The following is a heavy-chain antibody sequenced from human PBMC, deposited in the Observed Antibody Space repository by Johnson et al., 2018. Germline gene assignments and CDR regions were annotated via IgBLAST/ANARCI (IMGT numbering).Heavy chain of an antibody. V-gene: IGHV3-15*01. CDR3: TTVSMITRGPR. J-gene: IGHJ3*01. D-gene: IGHD3-16*01. Sequence: VQLVESGGGLVQPGGSLRLSCAASGFTFNDAWMTWVRQAPGKGLEWVGRIRSNTGGGTTDYAAPVKGRFTISSDDSKNTLYLQMSSLKTEDTAVYYCTTVSMITRGPRWGQGTMVTVSS. CDR2: IRSNTGGGTT. CDR1: GFTFNDAW.